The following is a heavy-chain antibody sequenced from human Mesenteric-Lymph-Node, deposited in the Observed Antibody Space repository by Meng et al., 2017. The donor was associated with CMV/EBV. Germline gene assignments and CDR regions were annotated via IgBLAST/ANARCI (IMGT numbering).Heavy chain of an antibody. CDR3: AGDDYTSGWTLLGS. D-gene: IGHD6-19*01. J-gene: IGHJ5*02. CDR2: ISGDGGFI. V-gene: IGHV3-21*05. CDR1: GLTFSSYS. Sequence: GESLKISCAASGLTFSSYSMNWVRQAPGRGLEWVSYISGDGGFIYYADSVKGRFTISRDNANNSLYLQMNSLRPEDTAVYYCAGDDYTSGWTLLGSWGQGTLVTVSS.